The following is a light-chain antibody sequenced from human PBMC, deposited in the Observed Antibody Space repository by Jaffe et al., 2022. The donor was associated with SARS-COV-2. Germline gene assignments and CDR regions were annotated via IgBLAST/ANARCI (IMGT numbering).Light chain of an antibody. Sequence: EIVLTQSPATLSLSPGERATLSCRASQSVSSYLAWYQLKPGQAPRLLIYDASNRATGIPARFTGSGSGTDFTLTISSLEPEDFAVYYCQQRDNWPPVTFGQGTRLEIK. J-gene: IGKJ5*01. CDR2: DAS. V-gene: IGKV3-11*01. CDR1: QSVSSY. CDR3: QQRDNWPPVT.